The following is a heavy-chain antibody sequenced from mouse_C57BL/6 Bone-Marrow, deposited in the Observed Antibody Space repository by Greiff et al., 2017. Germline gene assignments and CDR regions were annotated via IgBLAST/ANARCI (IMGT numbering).Heavy chain of an antibody. J-gene: IGHJ1*03. CDR3: TYYYGSSGWYFDV. CDR2: IDPENGDT. D-gene: IGHD1-1*01. V-gene: IGHV14-4*01. Sequence: VQLQQSGAELVRPGASVKLSCTASGFNIKDDYMHWVKQRPEQGLEWIGWIDPENGDTEYASKFQGKATITADTSSNTAYLQLSSLTSEDTAVYYGTYYYGSSGWYFDVWGTGTTVTASS. CDR1: GFNIKDDY.